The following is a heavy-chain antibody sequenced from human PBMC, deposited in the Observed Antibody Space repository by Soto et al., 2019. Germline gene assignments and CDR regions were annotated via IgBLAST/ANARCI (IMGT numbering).Heavy chain of an antibody. J-gene: IGHJ6*02. Sequence: EEHLVESGGGLVQPGGSLRLSCAASGFAFSGFEMNWVRQAPGKGLEWVSYISSGASNMYYADSVKGRFTISRDNAQRSMYLQMNSLRVEDTAVYYCARDPNYDFWSGYRNKEGTYGMDVWGQGTTVTVSS. CDR1: GFAFSGFE. CDR3: ARDPNYDFWSGYRNKEGTYGMDV. V-gene: IGHV3-48*03. CDR2: ISSGASNM. D-gene: IGHD3-3*01.